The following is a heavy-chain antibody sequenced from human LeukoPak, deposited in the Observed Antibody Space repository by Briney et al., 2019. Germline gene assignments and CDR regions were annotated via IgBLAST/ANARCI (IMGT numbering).Heavy chain of an antibody. CDR1: GYTFTSYG. CDR3: AREGDGYNYFDY. J-gene: IGHJ4*02. Sequence: ASVKVSCKSSGYTFTSYGIIWVRQAPGQGPEWMGWISIYNGNTNYAQKLQGRVTMTTDTSTSTAYMELRSLRSDDTAVYYCAREGDGYNYFDYWGQGTLVTVSS. V-gene: IGHV1-18*01. CDR2: ISIYNGNT. D-gene: IGHD5-24*01.